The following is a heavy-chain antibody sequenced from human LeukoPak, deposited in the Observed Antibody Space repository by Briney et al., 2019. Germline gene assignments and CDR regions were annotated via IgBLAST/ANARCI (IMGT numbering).Heavy chain of an antibody. CDR2: ISNDGGGT. J-gene: IGHJ4*02. D-gene: IGHD3-22*01. CDR3: AKGSSGYFFDL. V-gene: IGHV3-23*01. Sequence: GGSLRLSCAASGFIFNNYGLIWVRQAPGKGLQWVSAISNDGGGTTYADFVKGRFTISRDNSKNTLFLQMDSLRAEDTALYYCAKGSSGYFFDLWGQGTLVTVSS. CDR1: GFIFNNYG.